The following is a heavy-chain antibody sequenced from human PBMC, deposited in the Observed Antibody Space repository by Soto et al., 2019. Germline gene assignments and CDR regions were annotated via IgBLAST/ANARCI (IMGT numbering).Heavy chain of an antibody. D-gene: IGHD6-13*01. CDR1: GGSISSSSYY. V-gene: IGHV4-39*01. CDR2: IYYSGST. CDR3: AAGIAAAGPGYGMDV. Sequence: SETLSLTCTVSGGSISSSSYYWGWIRQPPGKGLEWIGSIYYSGSTYYNPSLKSRVTISVDTSKNQFSLKLSSVTAADTAVYYCAAGIAAAGPGYGMDVRGQGTTVTVSS. J-gene: IGHJ6*02.